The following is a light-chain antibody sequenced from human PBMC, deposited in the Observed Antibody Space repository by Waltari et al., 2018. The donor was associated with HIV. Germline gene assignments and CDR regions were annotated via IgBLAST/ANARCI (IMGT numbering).Light chain of an antibody. CDR3: AAWDDSLSGSYV. CDR2: GNG. CDR1: SSNIGNNA. Sequence: TISCSGSSSNIGNNAVYWYQELPGTAPKLLIFGNGQRPSGVPDRFSGSKSGTSASLAISGLRSEDEADYYCAAWDDSLSGSYVFGTGTKVTVL. V-gene: IGLV1-47*01. J-gene: IGLJ1*01.